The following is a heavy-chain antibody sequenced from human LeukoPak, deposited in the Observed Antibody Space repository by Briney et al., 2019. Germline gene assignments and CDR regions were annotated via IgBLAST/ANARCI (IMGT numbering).Heavy chain of an antibody. D-gene: IGHD5-18*01. J-gene: IGHJ6*02. CDR3: ATHGLQKVGYYYGMDV. V-gene: IGHV4-39*07. CDR1: GGSISSGGYY. Sequence: SETLSLTCTVSGGSISSGGYYWSWIRQPPGEGLEWIGEINHSGSTNYNPSLKSRVTISVDTSKNQFSLKLSSVTAADTAVYYCATHGLQKVGYYYGMDVWGQGTTVTVSS. CDR2: INHSGST.